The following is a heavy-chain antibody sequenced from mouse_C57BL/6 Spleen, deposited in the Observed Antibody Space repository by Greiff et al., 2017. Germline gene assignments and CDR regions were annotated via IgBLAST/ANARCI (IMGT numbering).Heavy chain of an antibody. V-gene: IGHV1-19*01. CDR1: GYTFTDYY. D-gene: IGHD1-1*01. CDR2: INPYNGGT. J-gene: IGHJ4*01. CDR3: ARGGRVYYGKTAMDD. Sequence: EVQLQQSGPVLVKPGASVKMSCKASGYTFTDYYMNWVKQSHGKSLEWIGVINPYNGGTSYNQKFKGKATLTVDKSSSTAYMELNSLTSEDSAVYYWARGGRVYYGKTAMDDWGQGTSVTVAS.